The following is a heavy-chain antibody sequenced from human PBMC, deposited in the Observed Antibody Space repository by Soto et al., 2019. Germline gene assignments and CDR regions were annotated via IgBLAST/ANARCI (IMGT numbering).Heavy chain of an antibody. J-gene: IGHJ4*02. D-gene: IGHD5-18*01. CDR3: ARYVDTAMVAVRGSFDY. CDR2: IYYSGST. V-gene: IGHV4-31*03. Sequence: QVQLQESGPGRVKPSQTLSLTCTVSGGSISSGGYYWSWIRQHPGKGLEWIGYIYYSGSTYYNPSLKSRVTISVDTSKNHFSLKLSSVTAADTAVYYCARYVDTAMVAVRGSFDYWGQGTLVTVSS. CDR1: GGSISSGGYY.